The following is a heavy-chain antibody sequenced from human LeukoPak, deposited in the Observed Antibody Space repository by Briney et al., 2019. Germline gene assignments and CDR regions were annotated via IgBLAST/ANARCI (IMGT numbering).Heavy chain of an antibody. V-gene: IGHV3-73*01. J-gene: IGHJ4*02. CDR3: IRHVEYLCPER. CDR2: VRSQEKNYAT. CDR1: GIAFAGSA. Sequence: PGGSLSLSCAASGIAFAGSAVHWVRQASGKGLEWVGCVRSQEKNYATIYGASVKGRFIISRGDSRNTASLQMNSLRIEDTAVYFCIRHVEYLCPERRGQATLVTVSS. D-gene: IGHD2-21*01.